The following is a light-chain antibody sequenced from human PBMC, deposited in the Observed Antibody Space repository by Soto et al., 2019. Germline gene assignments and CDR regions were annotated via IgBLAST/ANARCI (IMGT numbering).Light chain of an antibody. CDR2: GAS. CDR3: QQYHNWPLT. J-gene: IGKJ4*01. Sequence: EIVMTQSPATLSVSPGERATLSCRASQSVTSNLAWYQQKPGQAPRLLIYGASTRATAIPSRFTGSGSGTEFTLTISSLQPEDFAVYYCQQYHNWPLTLGGGTKVDIK. V-gene: IGKV3-15*01. CDR1: QSVTSN.